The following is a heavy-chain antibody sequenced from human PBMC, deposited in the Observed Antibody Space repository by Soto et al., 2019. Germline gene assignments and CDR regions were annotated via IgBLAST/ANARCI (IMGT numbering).Heavy chain of an antibody. J-gene: IGHJ4*02. Sequence: QVQLVDSGGGVVQPGRSLRLSCAASGFTFSSYAMHWVRQAPSKGLEWVAVISYDGNNKYYADSVKGRFTIARDNSKNTLYLQMNSLRAEDTAVYYCARPLYFDSSGETDYWGQGTLVTVSS. D-gene: IGHD3-22*01. CDR2: ISYDGNNK. CDR3: ARPLYFDSSGETDY. V-gene: IGHV3-30-3*01. CDR1: GFTFSSYA.